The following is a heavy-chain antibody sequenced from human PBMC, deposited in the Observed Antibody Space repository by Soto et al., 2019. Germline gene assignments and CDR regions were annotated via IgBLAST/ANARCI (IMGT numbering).Heavy chain of an antibody. D-gene: IGHD2-15*01. J-gene: IGHJ4*02. CDR3: ARQRDIVVVVARRRYFDY. CDR1: GGSISSSSYY. V-gene: IGHV4-39*01. CDR2: IYYSGST. Sequence: QLQLQESGPGLVKPSETLSLTCTVSGGSISSSSYYWGWIRQPPGKGLEWIGSIYYSGSTYYNPSLKSRVTISVDTSKNQFSLKLSSVTAADTAVYYCARQRDIVVVVARRRYFDYWGQGTLVTVSS.